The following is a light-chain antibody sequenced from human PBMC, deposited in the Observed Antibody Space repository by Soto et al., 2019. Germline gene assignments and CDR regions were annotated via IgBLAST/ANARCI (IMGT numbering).Light chain of an antibody. V-gene: IGKV1-5*03. J-gene: IGKJ1*01. CDR1: QTISTL. CDR2: KAS. CDR3: QQYSTYPWT. Sequence: DIQMTQSPSTLSASVGDRVTITCRASQTISTLLAWYQQRPGKAPNLLIYKASSLESGVQSRFSGSGSGTEFTLTISSLQPDDFATYFCQQYSTYPWTFGHGNKVEVK.